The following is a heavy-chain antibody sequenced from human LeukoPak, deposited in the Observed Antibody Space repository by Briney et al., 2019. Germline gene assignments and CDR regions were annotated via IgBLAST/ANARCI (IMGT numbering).Heavy chain of an antibody. Sequence: GGSLRLSCAASGFTVSNNYMSWVRQAPGKGLEWVSVIYSRGNTYYADSVKGRFTISRDNSKNTLYLQMNSLRAEDTAVYYCARDGLDRGSREYYFDFWGQGTLVTVSS. CDR3: ARDGLDRGSREYYFDF. CDR1: GFTVSNNY. D-gene: IGHD3/OR15-3a*01. CDR2: IYSRGNT. J-gene: IGHJ4*02. V-gene: IGHV3-53*01.